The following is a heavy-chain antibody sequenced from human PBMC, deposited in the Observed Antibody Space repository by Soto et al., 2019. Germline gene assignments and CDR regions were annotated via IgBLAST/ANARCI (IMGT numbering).Heavy chain of an antibody. CDR3: ARRRGYAIDY. Sequence: QVQLQESGPGLVKHSETLSLTCTVSGGSLSSYYWSWLRQPPGKELEWIGYIYYSGSTTYNPSPTSRVTISVDTSKTQFSLKRSSVTAADTAVYYCARRRGYAIDYWVQGPLVTVS. CDR1: GGSLSSYY. D-gene: IGHD2-8*01. CDR2: IYYSGST. J-gene: IGHJ4*02. V-gene: IGHV4-59*08.